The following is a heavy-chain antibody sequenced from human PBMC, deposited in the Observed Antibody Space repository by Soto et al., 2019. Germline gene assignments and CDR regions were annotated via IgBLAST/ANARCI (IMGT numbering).Heavy chain of an antibody. D-gene: IGHD2-21*02. Sequence: QVQLVESGGGVVQPGRSLRLSCAASGFTFSSYGMHWVRQAPGQGLEWVAVISYDGSNKYCADSVKGRFTISRDNSKNTLYLQMNSLRAEDTAVYYCANAMVVVTAISGGGGFEKWGQGTLVTVSS. V-gene: IGHV3-30*18. J-gene: IGHJ3*02. CDR2: ISYDGSNK. CDR3: ANAMVVVTAISGGGGFEK. CDR1: GFTFSSYG.